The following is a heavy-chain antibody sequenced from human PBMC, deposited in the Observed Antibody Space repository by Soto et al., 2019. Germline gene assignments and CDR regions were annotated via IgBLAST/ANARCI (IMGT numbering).Heavy chain of an antibody. CDR1: GGSISSRGYY. CDR2: INHSGST. D-gene: IGHD5-18*01. CDR3: ASAREYSYGSYYYYYGMDV. V-gene: IGHV4-39*07. Sequence: SETLSLTCTVSGGSISSRGYYWGWIRQPPGKGLERIGEINHSGSTNYNASLKSRVTISEDTSKNQFFLRLSSVTAADTAVYYCASAREYSYGSYYYYYGMDVWGQGTTVTVSS. J-gene: IGHJ6*02.